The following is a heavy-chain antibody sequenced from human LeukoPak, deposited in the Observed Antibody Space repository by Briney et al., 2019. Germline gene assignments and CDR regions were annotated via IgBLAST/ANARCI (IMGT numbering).Heavy chain of an antibody. CDR2: IIPIFGTA. CDR3: ARGDSGYDWDDAFDI. V-gene: IGHV1-69*01. CDR1: GGTFSSYA. D-gene: IGHD5-12*01. Sequence: SVKVSCKASGGTFSSYAISWVRQAPGQGLEWMGGIIPIFGTANYAQKFQGRVTITADESTSTAYMELSSLRSEDTAVYYCARGDSGYDWDDAFDIWGQGTMVTVSS. J-gene: IGHJ3*02.